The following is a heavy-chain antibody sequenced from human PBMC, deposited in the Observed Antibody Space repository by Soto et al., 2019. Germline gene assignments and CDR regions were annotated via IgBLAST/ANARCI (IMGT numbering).Heavy chain of an antibody. CDR1: GDSIRTFY. CDR2: FSLSVDT. CDR3: AREVKRPLGYYYIGLDV. V-gene: IGHV4-4*07. Sequence: SETLSLTCAVSGDSIRTFYWNWFRQPAGGGLEWIGRFSLSVDTDYNPSLRSRLTMSFDTSKSQFSLSLTSVTAADTAVYYCAREVKRPLGYYYIGLDVWGQGTRVTVSS. D-gene: IGHD6-25*01. J-gene: IGHJ6*02.